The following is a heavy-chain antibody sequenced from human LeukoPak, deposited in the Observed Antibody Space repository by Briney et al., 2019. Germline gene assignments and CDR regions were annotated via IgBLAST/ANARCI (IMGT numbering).Heavy chain of an antibody. J-gene: IGHJ4*02. V-gene: IGHV3-21*04. CDR1: GFTFSSYG. Sequence: GGSLKLSCAASGFTFSSYGMHWVRQAPGKGLEWVSSIRSSSSYIYYADSVKGRFTISRDNSKNTLYLQMNSLRAEDTAVYYCAKRQLWQYYFDYWGQGTLVTVSS. CDR2: IRSSSSYI. D-gene: IGHD5-18*01. CDR3: AKRQLWQYYFDY.